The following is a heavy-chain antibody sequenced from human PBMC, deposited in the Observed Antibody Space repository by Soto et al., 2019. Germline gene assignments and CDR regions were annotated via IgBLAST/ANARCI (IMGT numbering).Heavy chain of an antibody. D-gene: IGHD1-26*01. CDR1: GERVSGHNSG. Sequence: SQNLALTCAITGERVSGHNSGWGWVRQSPSRVLEWLGRTYYRSKWYYEYAVSVRGRITINPDTSKNHYSLQLNSVTPEDTAVYFCTIGENYSGRICDWWGPGTMVTV. J-gene: IGHJ4*01. CDR2: TYYRSKWYY. CDR3: TIGENYSGRICDW. V-gene: IGHV6-1*01.